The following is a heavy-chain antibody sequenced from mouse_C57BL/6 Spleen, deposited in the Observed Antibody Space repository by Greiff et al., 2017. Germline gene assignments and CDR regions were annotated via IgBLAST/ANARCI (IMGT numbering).Heavy chain of an antibody. CDR1: GYTFTTYP. Sequence: VQRVESGAELVKPGASVKMSCTASGYTFTTYPIEWMKQNHGKSLEWIGNFHPYNDDTKYNEKFKGKATLTVEKSSSTVYLELSRLTSDDSAVYYCARRGLLDDYAMGYWGQGTSVTVSS. V-gene: IGHV1-47*01. J-gene: IGHJ4*01. CDR3: ARRGLLDDYAMGY. CDR2: FHPYNDDT. D-gene: IGHD2-3*01.